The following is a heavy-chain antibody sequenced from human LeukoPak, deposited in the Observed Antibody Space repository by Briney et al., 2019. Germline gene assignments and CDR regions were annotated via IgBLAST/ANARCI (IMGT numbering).Heavy chain of an antibody. V-gene: IGHV4-59*01. CDR3: ARGFDGGNSDDYFDY. CDR2: IYYSGRT. D-gene: IGHD4-23*01. Sequence: SETLSLTCAVYGGSFSGYYWSWIRQPPGKGLEWIGYIYYSGRTNYNPSLKSRVTISVDTSKNQFSLKLSSVTAADTAVYYCARGFDGGNSDDYFDYWGQGTLVTVSS. CDR1: GGSFSGYY. J-gene: IGHJ4*02.